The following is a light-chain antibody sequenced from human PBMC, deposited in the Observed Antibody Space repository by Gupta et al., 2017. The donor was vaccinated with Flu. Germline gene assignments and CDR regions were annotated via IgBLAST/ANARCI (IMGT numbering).Light chain of an antibody. CDR1: SSNIGGNT. CDR3: AVWHDSLNGRV. CDR2: SNN. Sequence: QSALTQPPSASGTPGQGVTISCSGSSSNIGGNTVNWYQHLPGTAPKLLMYSNNRRPSGVPDRFSGSKSGTSASLAISGLQAEDEADYYCAVWHDSLNGRVFGGGTKLTVL. V-gene: IGLV1-44*01. J-gene: IGLJ3*02.